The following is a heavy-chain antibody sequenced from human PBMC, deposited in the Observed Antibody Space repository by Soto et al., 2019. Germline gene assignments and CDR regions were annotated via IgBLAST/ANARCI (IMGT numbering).Heavy chain of an antibody. CDR2: IKEDGSEQ. V-gene: IGHV3-7*01. CDR1: GFTFSSYW. Sequence: EVQLVESGGGLVQPGGSLRLSCAASGFTFSSYWMTWVRQAPGKGLEWVAKIKEDGSEQNYVDSVKGRFTISRDNAKSSLYLQMNSLRVDDTAIYYCTRNQVKADYWGQGTLVTVSS. J-gene: IGHJ4*02. CDR3: TRNQVKADY. D-gene: IGHD3-10*01.